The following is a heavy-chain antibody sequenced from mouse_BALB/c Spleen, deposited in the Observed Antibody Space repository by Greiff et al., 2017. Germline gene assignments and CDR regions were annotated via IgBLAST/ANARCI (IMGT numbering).Heavy chain of an antibody. V-gene: IGHV1S81*02. CDR1: GYTFTSYY. J-gene: IGHJ4*01. Sequence: QVQLQQSGAELVKPGASVKLSCKASGYTFTSYYMYWVKQRPGQGLEWIGEINPSNGGTNFNEKFKSKATLTVDKSSSTAYMQLSSLTSEDSAVYYCTRGGLRRLMDYWGQGTSVTVSS. CDR2: INPSNGGT. CDR3: TRGGLRRLMDY. D-gene: IGHD2-4*01.